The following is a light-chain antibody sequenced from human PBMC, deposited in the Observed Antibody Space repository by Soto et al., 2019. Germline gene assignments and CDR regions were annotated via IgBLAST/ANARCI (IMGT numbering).Light chain of an antibody. J-gene: IGKJ1*01. V-gene: IGKV3-20*01. CDR1: ESLSSNY. CDR3: QQYKSYPWT. CDR2: GAS. Sequence: IVLTQSPGTLCLSPGERATLSCRASESLSSNYLAWHQQKPGQAPRLLIYGASSRATGIPDRFTGSGSGTEFTLTISSLQPDDFATYYCQQYKSYPWTFGQGTKVDIK.